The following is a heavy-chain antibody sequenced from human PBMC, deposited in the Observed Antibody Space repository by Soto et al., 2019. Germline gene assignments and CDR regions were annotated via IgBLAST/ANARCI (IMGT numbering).Heavy chain of an antibody. J-gene: IGHJ4*02. Sequence: EVQLLESGGGLVQPGGSLRLSCVDSGFTFRSYSMIWVRQGPGKGLEWVSAISPSGDKTYYADSVKGRFSISRDNSENTLYLQMNSLRAEDTAIYYCSRLDPGYCDGRSCREFEYWGQGTLVTVS. CDR3: SRLDPGYCDGRSCREFEY. D-gene: IGHD2-21*01. V-gene: IGHV3-23*01. CDR2: ISPSGDKT. CDR1: GFTFRSYS.